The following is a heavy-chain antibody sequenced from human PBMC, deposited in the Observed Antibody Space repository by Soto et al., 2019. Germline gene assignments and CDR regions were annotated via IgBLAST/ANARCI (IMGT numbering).Heavy chain of an antibody. J-gene: IGHJ5*02. Sequence: PSETLSLTCTVSGVSISNYYWSWIRQPPGNGLEWIGHILYTGSAKYNPSLKSRVTMSLDTSKNQFSLKLTSVTAADTAVYYCARYSSNSDWFYXWGQGTLVTVSX. CDR2: ILYTGSA. CDR1: GVSISNYY. V-gene: IGHV4-59*01. D-gene: IGHD6-13*01. CDR3: ARYSSNSDWFYX.